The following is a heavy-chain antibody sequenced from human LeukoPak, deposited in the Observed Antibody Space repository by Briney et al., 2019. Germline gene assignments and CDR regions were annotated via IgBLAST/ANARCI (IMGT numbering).Heavy chain of an antibody. J-gene: IGHJ3*02. V-gene: IGHV5-51*01. D-gene: IGHD3-10*01. CDR1: GYSFTSCW. Sequence: GESLKISCKGSGYSFTSCWIGWVRQMPGKGLEWMGIIYPGDSDTRYSPSFQGQVTISADKSINTAYLQWSSLKASDTAMYYCARPKAYYFGSGSYYRDAFDIWGQGTMVTVPS. CDR3: ARPKAYYFGSGSYYRDAFDI. CDR2: IYPGDSDT.